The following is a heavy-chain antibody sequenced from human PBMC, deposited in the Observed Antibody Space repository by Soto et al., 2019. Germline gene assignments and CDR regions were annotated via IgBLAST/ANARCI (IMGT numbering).Heavy chain of an antibody. CDR2: ISGSGGST. V-gene: IGHV3-23*01. CDR3: ASASEDQLLPIFIYGMDV. Sequence: GGSLRLSCAASGFTFSSYAMSWVRQAPGKGLEWVSAISGSGGSTYYADSVKGRFTISRDNSKNTLYLQMNSLRAEDTAVYYCASASEDQLLPIFIYGMDVWGQGTTVTVSS. CDR1: GFTFSSYA. D-gene: IGHD2-2*01. J-gene: IGHJ6*02.